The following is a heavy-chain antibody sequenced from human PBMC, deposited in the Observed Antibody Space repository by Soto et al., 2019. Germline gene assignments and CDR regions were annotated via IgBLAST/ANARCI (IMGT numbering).Heavy chain of an antibody. CDR1: GFTVSSNY. V-gene: IGHV3-66*01. CDR2: IYSGGST. CDR3: ARYCSGGSCYSGYDY. Sequence: QSGGSLRLSCAASGFTVSSNYMSWVRQAPGKGLEWVSVIYSGGSTYYADSVKGRFTISRDNSKNTLYLQMNSLRAEDTAVYYCARYCSGGSCYSGYDYWGQGTLVTVSS. D-gene: IGHD2-15*01. J-gene: IGHJ4*02.